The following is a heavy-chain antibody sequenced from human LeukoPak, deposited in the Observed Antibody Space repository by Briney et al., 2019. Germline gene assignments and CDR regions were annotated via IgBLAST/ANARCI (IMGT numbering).Heavy chain of an antibody. CDR1: GFTFSTYA. V-gene: IGHV3-30-3*01. CDR2: ISYDGSNK. J-gene: IGHJ4*02. D-gene: IGHD2-2*02. Sequence: PGRSLRLSCSASGFTFSTYAMHWVRQAPGQGLEWVAVISYDGSNKYYADSVKGRFTISRDNSKNTLYLQMNSLRADDTAVYYCARSGIQSGYCSTTSCYIGFWGQGTLVTVSS. CDR3: ARSGIQSGYCSTTSCYIGF.